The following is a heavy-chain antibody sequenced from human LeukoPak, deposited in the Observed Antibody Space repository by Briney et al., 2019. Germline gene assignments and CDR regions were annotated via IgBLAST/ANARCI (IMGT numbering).Heavy chain of an antibody. V-gene: IGHV4-31*03. Sequence: SQTLSLTCSVSGDPMNSGGYYWSWIRQHPGKGLEWIGYIFDSGSAYYHPSLKSRVTISIDTSKNQFFMKLNSVTAADTAVYYCARLAGRHYFDYWGQGTLVTVSS. CDR3: ARLAGRHYFDY. D-gene: IGHD6-19*01. CDR2: IFDSGSA. CDR1: GDPMNSGGYY. J-gene: IGHJ4*02.